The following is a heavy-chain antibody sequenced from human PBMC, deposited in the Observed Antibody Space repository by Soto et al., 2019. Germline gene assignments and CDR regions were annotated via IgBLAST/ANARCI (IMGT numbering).Heavy chain of an antibody. Sequence: QVQLIQSEAEVKKPGSSVRVSCTASGGIFGSHGFSWVRQAPGQRLEWVGGFIPIFRTLTYTEKFQARVRIAADESTNTVYLDLSGLTSEDTAVYYCVRDRRMSYSDPHDEGVADNYEVWGQGTMVSVSS. J-gene: IGHJ3*01. CDR3: VRDRRMSYSDPHDEGVADNYEV. CDR2: FIPIFRTL. CDR1: GGIFGSHG. V-gene: IGHV1-69*01. D-gene: IGHD3-22*01.